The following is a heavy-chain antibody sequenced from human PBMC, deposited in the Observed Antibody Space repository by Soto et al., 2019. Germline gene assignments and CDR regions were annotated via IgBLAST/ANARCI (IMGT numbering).Heavy chain of an antibody. D-gene: IGHD1-1*01. CDR2: IYIDDT. V-gene: IGHV1-18*01. CDR1: GYTFSSFG. Sequence: QIQLVQSEAEVKKPGASVKVSCKASGYTFSSFGFSWMRQAPGQGLEWMGWIYIDDTKYAQNFQGRVTMTTDTSTSTVDMELRSLRSESTAVYYCASDRDWNLDYWGQGTPVTVSS. J-gene: IGHJ4*02. CDR3: ASDRDWNLDY.